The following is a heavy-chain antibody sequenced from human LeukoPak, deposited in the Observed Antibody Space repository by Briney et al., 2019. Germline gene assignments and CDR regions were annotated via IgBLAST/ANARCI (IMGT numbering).Heavy chain of an antibody. CDR3: AKFSGYYGSGGELVDY. V-gene: IGHV3-23*01. CDR2: ISGSGGST. J-gene: IGHJ4*02. CDR1: GFTFSSYA. Sequence: RAGGSLRLSCAASGFTFSSYAMSWVRQAPGKGLEWVSAISGSGGSTYYADSVKGRFTISRDNSKNTLYLQMNSLRAEDTAVYYCAKFSGYYGSGGELVDYWGQRTLVTVSS. D-gene: IGHD3-10*01.